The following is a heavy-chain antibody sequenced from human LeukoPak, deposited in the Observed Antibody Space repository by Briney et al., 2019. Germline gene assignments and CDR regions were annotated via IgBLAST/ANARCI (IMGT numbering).Heavy chain of an antibody. CDR1: GFTFSSYA. D-gene: IGHD3-10*01. V-gene: IGHV3-23*01. CDR2: ISGSGGST. CDR3: AKSANVLLWFGELYFDY. J-gene: IGHJ4*02. Sequence: GGSLRLSCAASGFTFSSYAMSWVRQAPGKGLEWVSAISGSGGSTYYADSVKGRFTISRDNSKNTLHLQMNSLRAEDTAVYYCAKSANVLLWFGELYFDYWGQGTLVTVSS.